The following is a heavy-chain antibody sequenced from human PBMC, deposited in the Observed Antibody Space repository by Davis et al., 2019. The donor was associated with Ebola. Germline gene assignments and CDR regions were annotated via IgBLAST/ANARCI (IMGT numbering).Heavy chain of an antibody. CDR1: GFTFGDYA. CDR3: AKVSGSYAY. D-gene: IGHD1-26*01. CDR2: IRPDGSEE. J-gene: IGHJ4*02. V-gene: IGHV3-7*01. Sequence: GESLKISCTASGFTFGDYAMNWVRQAPGKGLEWVANIRPDGSEEQYVDSLKGRITISRDNAKNSLYLQVNSLRDEDTAVYYCAKVSGSYAYWGQGTLVTVSS.